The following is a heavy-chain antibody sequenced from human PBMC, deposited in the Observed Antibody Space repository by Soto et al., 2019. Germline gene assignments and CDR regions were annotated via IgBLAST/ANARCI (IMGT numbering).Heavy chain of an antibody. J-gene: IGHJ6*02. V-gene: IGHV4-4*02. CDR2: IYHSGST. D-gene: IGHD3-10*01. CDR3: ARGYGSGSYIIDYYYYGMDV. CDR1: GGSISSSNW. Sequence: SATLSLTCAVSGGSISSSNWWSWVRQPPGKGLEWIGEIYHSGSTNYNPSLKSRVTISVDKSKNQFSLKLSSVTAADTAVYHCARGYGSGSYIIDYYYYGMDVRGQGTTVTVSS.